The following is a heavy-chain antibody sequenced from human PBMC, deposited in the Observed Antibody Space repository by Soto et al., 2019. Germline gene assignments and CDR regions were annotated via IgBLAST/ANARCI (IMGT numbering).Heavy chain of an antibody. CDR3: ARDPNSGYDCPDY. J-gene: IGHJ4*02. CDR2: IWYDGSNK. V-gene: IGHV3-33*01. CDR1: GFTFSSYG. Sequence: GGSLRLSCAASGFTFSSYGMHWVRQAPGKGLEWVAVIWYDGSNKYYADSVKGRFTISRDNSKNTLYLQMNSLRAEDTAVYYCARDPNSGYDCPDYWGQGTPVTGYS. D-gene: IGHD5-12*01.